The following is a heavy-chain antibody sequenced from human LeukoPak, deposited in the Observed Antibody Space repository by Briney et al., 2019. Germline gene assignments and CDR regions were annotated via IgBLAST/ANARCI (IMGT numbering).Heavy chain of an antibody. Sequence: ASETLSLTCTVSGGSISSYYWSWIRQPAGKGLEWIGRIYTSGSTNYNPSLKSRVTMSVDTSKNQFSLKLSSVTAADTAVYYCASLMYSSSWYRPYGMDVWGQGTTVTVPS. V-gene: IGHV4-4*07. CDR2: IYTSGST. J-gene: IGHJ6*02. D-gene: IGHD6-13*01. CDR1: GGSISSYY. CDR3: ASLMYSSSWYRPYGMDV.